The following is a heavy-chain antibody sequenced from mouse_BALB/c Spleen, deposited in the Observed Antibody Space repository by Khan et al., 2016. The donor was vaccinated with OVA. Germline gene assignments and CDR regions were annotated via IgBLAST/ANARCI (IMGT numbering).Heavy chain of an antibody. CDR2: ISYSGST. J-gene: IGHJ2*01. D-gene: IGHD1-2*01. CDR1: GYSITSGYG. Sequence: EVELVESGPGLVKPSQSLSLTCTVTGYSITSGYGWNWIRQFPGNKLEWMGYISYSGSTNYNPSLKSRISITRDTSKNQFFLQLNSVTTEDTATYYCARTARIKYWGQGTTLTVA. CDR3: ARTARIKY. V-gene: IGHV3-2*02.